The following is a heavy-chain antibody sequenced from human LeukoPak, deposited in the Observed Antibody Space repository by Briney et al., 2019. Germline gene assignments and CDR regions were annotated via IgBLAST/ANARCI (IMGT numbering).Heavy chain of an antibody. V-gene: IGHV3-30*04. CDR1: GFTFSSYA. CDR2: ISYDGSNK. D-gene: IGHD4-17*01. CDR3: ARDSVTTSFYFDY. J-gene: IGHJ4*02. Sequence: GGSLRLSCAASGFTFSSYAMHWVRQAPGKGLEWVAVISYDGSNKYYADSVKGRFTISRGNSKNTLYLQMNSLRAEDTAVYYCARDSVTTSFYFDYWGQGTLVTVSS.